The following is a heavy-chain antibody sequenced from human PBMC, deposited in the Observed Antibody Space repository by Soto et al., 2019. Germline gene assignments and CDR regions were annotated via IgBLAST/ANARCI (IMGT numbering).Heavy chain of an antibody. Sequence: ASETLSLTCTVSGGSISNYYWSWIRQPPGKGLEWIGYIYYSGSTNYNPSLKSRVTISVDTSKNQFSLKLSSVTAADTAVYYCARHRYSYGVYYFDYWGQGTLVTVS. D-gene: IGHD5-18*01. CDR3: ARHRYSYGVYYFDY. CDR1: GGSISNYY. CDR2: IYYSGST. J-gene: IGHJ4*02. V-gene: IGHV4-59*08.